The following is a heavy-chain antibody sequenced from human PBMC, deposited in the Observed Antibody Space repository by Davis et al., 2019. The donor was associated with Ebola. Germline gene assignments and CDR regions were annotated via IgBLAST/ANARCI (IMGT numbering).Heavy chain of an antibody. D-gene: IGHD2-21*01. Sequence: GESLKISCAASGFTFSSYSMNWVRQAPGKGLEWVSSISSSSSYIYYADSVKGRFTISRDNAKNSLYLQMNSLRAEDTAVYYRAPSGITCGGDCFDYWGQGTLVTVSS. V-gene: IGHV3-21*01. J-gene: IGHJ4*02. CDR1: GFTFSSYS. CDR3: APSGITCGGDCFDY. CDR2: ISSSSSYI.